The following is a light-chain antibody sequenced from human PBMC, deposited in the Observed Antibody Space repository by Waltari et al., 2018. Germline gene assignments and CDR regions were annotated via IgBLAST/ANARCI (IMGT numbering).Light chain of an antibody. J-gene: IGLJ3*02. Sequence: QSALTQPASVSGSPGQWIPISCPATSSHIGSYKIHSWYQHHTGQAPKVLIYEDDKSPSGISNRFSGSKSGNTASLTISGLQAEDEADYYCASDVGGNIWVFGGGTRLTV. CDR2: EDD. CDR3: ASDVGGNIWV. V-gene: IGLV2-23*01. CDR1: SSHIGSYKI.